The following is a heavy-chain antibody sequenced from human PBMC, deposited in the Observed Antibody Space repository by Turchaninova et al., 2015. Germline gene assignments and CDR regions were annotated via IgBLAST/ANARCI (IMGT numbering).Heavy chain of an antibody. CDR2: INPSGGST. V-gene: IGHV1-46*01. CDR1: GYTFTTYN. D-gene: IGHD2-8*01. J-gene: IGHJ4*02. Sequence: QVQLVQSGAEVKKPGASVKVSCKASGYTFTTYNVHWVRQAPGQGLEWMGMINPSGGSTADAQKIQGRLIGTRYTSTNTGSIELSSLSSDDTAVYCCAREVEDDAVGFYLDFWGPGTLVTVSS. CDR3: AREVEDDAVGFYLDF.